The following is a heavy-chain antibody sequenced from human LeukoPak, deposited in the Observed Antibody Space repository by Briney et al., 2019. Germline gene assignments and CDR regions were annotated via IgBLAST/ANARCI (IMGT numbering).Heavy chain of an antibody. D-gene: IGHD6-19*01. CDR1: GFTFSSYV. J-gene: IGHJ5*02. CDR3: AKGGSGWYLNWFDP. CDR2: VSGSGDST. Sequence: GGSLRLSCAASGFTFSSYVMSWVRQAPGNGLEWVSTVSGSGDSTYYADSVKGRFTISRDNSKNTLYLQMNSLRAEDTAVYYCAKGGSGWYLNWFDPWGQGTLVTVSS. V-gene: IGHV3-23*01.